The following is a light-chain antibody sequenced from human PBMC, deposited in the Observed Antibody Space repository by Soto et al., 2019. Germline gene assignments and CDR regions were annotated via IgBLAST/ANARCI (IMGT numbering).Light chain of an antibody. CDR2: DVS. CDR3: CSYAGSYTGV. Sequence: VLAQPRSVSGSPGQSVTISCTGTSSDVGGYNYVSWYQQHPGKAPKLMIYDVSKRPSGVPDRFSGSKSGNTASLTISGLQAEDEADYYCCSYAGSYTGVFGTGTKVTV. J-gene: IGLJ1*01. CDR1: SSDVGGYNY. V-gene: IGLV2-11*01.